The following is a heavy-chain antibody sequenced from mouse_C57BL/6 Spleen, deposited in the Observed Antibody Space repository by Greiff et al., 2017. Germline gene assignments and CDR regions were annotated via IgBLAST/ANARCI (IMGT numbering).Heavy chain of an antibody. CDR3: ARYGPFITTVVAKGYYAMDY. V-gene: IGHV3-6*01. Sequence: EVQLQESGPGLVKPSQSLSLTCSVTGYSITSGYYWNWIRQFPGNKLEWMGYISYDGSNNYNPSLNNRISITRDTSKNQFFLKLNSVTTEDTATYYCARYGPFITTVVAKGYYAMDYWGQGTSVTVSS. CDR1: GYSITSGYY. J-gene: IGHJ4*01. CDR2: ISYDGSN. D-gene: IGHD1-1*01.